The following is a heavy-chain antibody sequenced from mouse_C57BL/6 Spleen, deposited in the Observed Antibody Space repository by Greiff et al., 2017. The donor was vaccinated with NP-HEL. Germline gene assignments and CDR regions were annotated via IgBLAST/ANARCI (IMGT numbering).Heavy chain of an antibody. J-gene: IGHJ4*01. CDR1: GFTFSDYY. D-gene: IGHD2-3*01. V-gene: IGHV5-16*01. Sequence: EVKLLESEGGLVQPGSSMKLSCTASGFTFSDYYIAWVRQVPEKGLEWVANINYDGSSTYYLDSLKSRFIISRDNAKNILYLQMSSLKSEDTATYYCARFPDGYYAMDYWGQGTSVTVSS. CDR3: ARFPDGYYAMDY. CDR2: INYDGSST.